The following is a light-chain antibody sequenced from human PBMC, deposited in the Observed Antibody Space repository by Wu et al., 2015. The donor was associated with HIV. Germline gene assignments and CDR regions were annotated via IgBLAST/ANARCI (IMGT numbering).Light chain of an antibody. CDR2: DVS. Sequence: EIVLTQSPDTLSLSPGDRATLSCRASQSVSSYLAWYQQKPGQAPRLLMYDVSNRATGTPARFSGSGSGTEFTLTISSMQSEDFAVYYCQQYNNWPPTFGQGTKVEIK. CDR1: QSVSSY. V-gene: IGKV3-11*01. CDR3: QQYNNWPPT. J-gene: IGKJ1*01.